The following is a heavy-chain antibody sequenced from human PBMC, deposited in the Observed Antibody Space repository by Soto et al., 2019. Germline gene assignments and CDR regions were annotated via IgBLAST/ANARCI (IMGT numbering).Heavy chain of an antibody. CDR3: AREEGLLNWFDP. V-gene: IGHV3-48*01. Sequence: EVQLVESGGGLVQPGGSLRLSCAASGFTFSSYSMNWVRQAPGKGLEWVAYIRSSSSTIYYADSVKGRVTISRYNAKNPLYLQMNSLRAEDTAVYYCAREEGLLNWFDPWGQGTLVTVSS. CDR1: GFTFSSYS. J-gene: IGHJ5*02. D-gene: IGHD1-26*01. CDR2: IRSSSSTI.